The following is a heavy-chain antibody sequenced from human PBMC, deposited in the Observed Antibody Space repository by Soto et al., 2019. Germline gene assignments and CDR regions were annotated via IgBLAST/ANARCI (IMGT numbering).Heavy chain of an antibody. V-gene: IGHV1-45*02. CDR1: GYTFTYRY. CDR2: ITPFNGNT. CDR3: AYPNPGYSSGWYGLDY. J-gene: IGHJ4*02. D-gene: IGHD6-19*01. Sequence: GASVKVSSKASGYTFTYRYLHWVRQAPGQALEWMGWITPFNGNTNYAQKFQDRVTITRDRSMSTAYMELSSLRSEDTAMYYCAYPNPGYSSGWYGLDYWGQGTLVTVSS.